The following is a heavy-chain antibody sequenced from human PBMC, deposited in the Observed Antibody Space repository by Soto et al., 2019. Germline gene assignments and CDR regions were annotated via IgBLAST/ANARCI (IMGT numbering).Heavy chain of an antibody. CDR1: CGSISSGGYY. CDR3: ARVPSVTYYFDY. CDR2: IYYSGST. D-gene: IGHD4-17*01. Sequence: SETLSLTCTVSCGSISSGGYYWSWIRQHPGKGLEWIGYIYYSGSTYYNPSLKSRVTISVDTSKNQFSLKLSSVTAADTAVYYCARVPSVTYYFDYWGQGTLVTVSS. J-gene: IGHJ4*02. V-gene: IGHV4-31*03.